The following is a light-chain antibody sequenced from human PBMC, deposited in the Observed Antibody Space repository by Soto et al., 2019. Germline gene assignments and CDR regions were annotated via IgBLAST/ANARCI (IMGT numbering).Light chain of an antibody. V-gene: IGKV1-39*01. CDR3: QQSYSTPDT. Sequence: DIQMTQSPSSLSASVGDRVTITCRASQSISSYLNWYQQKPGKAPKLLIYAASSLQSGVPSRFSGSGSGTDFTLTISSLQPEDFATYYYQQSYSTPDTFGQGTKLEIK. CDR1: QSISSY. CDR2: AAS. J-gene: IGKJ2*01.